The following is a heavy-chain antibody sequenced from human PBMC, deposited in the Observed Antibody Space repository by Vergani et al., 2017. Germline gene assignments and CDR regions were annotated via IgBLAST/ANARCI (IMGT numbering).Heavy chain of an antibody. J-gene: IGHJ6*02. V-gene: IGHV3-11*04. Sequence: LEESGGGSVKPGGSLRLSCAASGFKFSDHYMSWIRQAPGKGLEWVSHISPGASTVSYTDSVTGRFTVSRDNDNNSLSLDMTTLRVEDTAVYYCAKNPGISTPRKYYAMDVWGQGTTVTVSS. CDR1: GFKFSDHY. D-gene: IGHD1-14*01. CDR2: ISPGASTV. CDR3: AKNPGISTPRKYYAMDV.